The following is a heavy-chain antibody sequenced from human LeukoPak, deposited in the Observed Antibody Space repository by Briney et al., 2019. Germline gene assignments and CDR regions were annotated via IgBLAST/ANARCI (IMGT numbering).Heavy chain of an antibody. D-gene: IGHD3-3*01. CDR1: GYTFTSYD. Sequence: ASVKVSCKASGYTFTSYDINWVRQATGQGLEWMGWMNPNSGNTGYAQKFQGRVTITRNTSISTAYMELSSLRSEDTAVYYCASQEGQYYDFWSGYYSGLDYWGQGTLVTVSS. CDR3: ASQEGQYYDFWSGYYSGLDY. V-gene: IGHV1-8*03. CDR2: MNPNSGNT. J-gene: IGHJ4*02.